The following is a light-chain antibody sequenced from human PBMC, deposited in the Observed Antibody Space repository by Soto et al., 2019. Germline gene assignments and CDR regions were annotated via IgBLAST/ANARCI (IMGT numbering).Light chain of an antibody. CDR3: QQYGGSPIT. CDR2: DAS. Sequence: ENVLTQSPGTLSLSPGDRSTLSCRASWSRNSNYLAWYQQKPGQAPRLLIYDASNRATGIPDRFSGRGSGTDFTLTISRLEPEDFAVYYCQQYGGSPITFGQGTRLEIK. V-gene: IGKV3-20*01. J-gene: IGKJ5*01. CDR1: WSRNSNY.